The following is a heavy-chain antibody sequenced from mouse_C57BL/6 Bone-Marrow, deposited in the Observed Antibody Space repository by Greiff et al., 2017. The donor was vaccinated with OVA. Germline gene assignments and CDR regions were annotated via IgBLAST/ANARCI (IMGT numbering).Heavy chain of an antibody. V-gene: IGHV5-16*01. J-gene: IGHJ3*01. D-gene: IGHD1-2*01. Sequence: EVNLVESEGGLVQPGSSMKLSCTASGFTFSDYYMAWVRQVPEKGLEWVANINYDGSSTYYLDSLKSRFIISRDNAKNILYLQMSSLKSEDTATDYCGRYYYGSFAYWGQGTLVTVSA. CDR3: GRYYYGSFAY. CDR2: INYDGSST. CDR1: GFTFSDYY.